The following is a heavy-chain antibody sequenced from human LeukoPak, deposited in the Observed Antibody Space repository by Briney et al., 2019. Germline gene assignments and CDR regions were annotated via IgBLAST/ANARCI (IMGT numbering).Heavy chain of an antibody. CDR1: GFTVSGNY. J-gene: IGHJ4*02. CDR2: IYSGGST. D-gene: IGHD3-16*01. Sequence: TGGSLRLSCAASGFTVSGNYMSWVRQAPGKGLEWVSVIYSGGSTYYADSVKGRFTISRDNSKNTLYLQMNSLRAEDTAVYYCASILRGYYFDYWGQGTLVTVSS. V-gene: IGHV3-66*01. CDR3: ASILRGYYFDY.